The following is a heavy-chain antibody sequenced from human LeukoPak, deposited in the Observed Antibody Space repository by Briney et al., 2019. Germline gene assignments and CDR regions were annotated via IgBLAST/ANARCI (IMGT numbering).Heavy chain of an antibody. CDR3: ARAVRGYSGYDLGYYYYYMDV. D-gene: IGHD5-12*01. Sequence: SETLSLTCTVSGGSISSYYWSWIRQPAGKGLEWIGRIYTSGSTNYNPSLKSRVTMSVDTSKNQFSLKLSSVTAADTAVYYCARAVRGYSGYDLGYYYYYMDVWGKGTTVTVSS. CDR1: GGSISSYY. V-gene: IGHV4-4*07. CDR2: IYTSGST. J-gene: IGHJ6*03.